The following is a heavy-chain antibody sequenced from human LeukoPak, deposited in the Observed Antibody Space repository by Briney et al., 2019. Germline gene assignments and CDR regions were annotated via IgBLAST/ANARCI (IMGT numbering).Heavy chain of an antibody. CDR3: ASGYDDSSGYPYYYGMDV. CDR1: GGTFSSNA. Sequence: ASVKVSCKASGGTFSSNAISWVRQAPGQGLEWMGGIIPILGIANYAQKFQGRVTITADKSTSIAYMELSSLRSEDTAVYYCASGYDDSSGYPYYYGMDVWGQGTTVTVSS. J-gene: IGHJ6*02. D-gene: IGHD3-22*01. CDR2: IIPILGIA. V-gene: IGHV1-69*04.